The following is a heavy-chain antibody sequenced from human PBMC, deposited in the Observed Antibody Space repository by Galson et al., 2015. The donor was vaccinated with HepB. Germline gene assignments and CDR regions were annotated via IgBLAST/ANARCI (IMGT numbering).Heavy chain of an antibody. CDR3: ARATYSSGYYWHAFDI. CDR2: ISSSGSTF. V-gene: IGHV3-48*03. Sequence: SLRLSCAASGFTFSSYEMNWVRQAPGKGLEWVSQISSSGSTFYYADSVRGRLTISRDNAKKSLYLQMNSLRVEDTAVYYCARATYSSGYYWHAFDIWGQGTMVTVSS. J-gene: IGHJ3*02. CDR1: GFTFSSYE. D-gene: IGHD3-22*01.